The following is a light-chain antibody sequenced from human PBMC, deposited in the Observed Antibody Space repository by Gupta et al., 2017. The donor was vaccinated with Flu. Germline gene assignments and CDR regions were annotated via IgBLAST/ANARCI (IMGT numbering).Light chain of an antibody. V-gene: IGLV1-44*01. CDR2: GIN. CDR1: SSNIGSNA. Sequence: QSVLAQPPSASGTPGQRVTISCSGSSSNIGSNAVNWYQHIPGTAPKLLIYGINQRPSGVPDRFSGSKSGTSASLAISGLQSEDEADYYCAAWDDSLNGHYVFGTGTKVTAL. CDR3: AAWDDSLNGHYV. J-gene: IGLJ1*01.